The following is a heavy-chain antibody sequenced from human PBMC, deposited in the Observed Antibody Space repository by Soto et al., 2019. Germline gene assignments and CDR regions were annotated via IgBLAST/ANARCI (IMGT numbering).Heavy chain of an antibody. V-gene: IGHV3-49*03. CDR2: IRSNTYGGTT. CDR1: GFTFGDYA. Sequence: GGSLRLSCTTSGFTFGDYAMSWFRQAPGKGLEWVGYIRSNTYGGTTEYAASVKGRFTISRDDSKRVAHLQMNSLESEDTAVYYCARRKYLDYWGQGTLVTVS. J-gene: IGHJ4*02. CDR3: ARRKYLDY.